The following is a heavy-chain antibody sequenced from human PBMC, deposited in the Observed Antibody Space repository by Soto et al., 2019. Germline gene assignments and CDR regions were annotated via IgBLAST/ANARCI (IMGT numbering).Heavy chain of an antibody. J-gene: IGHJ4*02. Sequence: QVQLVQSGAEVKKPGSSVKVSCKASGGTFSSYTISWVRQAPGQGLESMGRIIPILGIANYAQKFQGRVTITADKSTSTAYMELSSLRSEDTAVYYCARIDYDILTGYYVDYWGQGTLVTVSS. CDR1: GGTFSSYT. CDR3: ARIDYDILTGYYVDY. V-gene: IGHV1-69*02. CDR2: IIPILGIA. D-gene: IGHD3-9*01.